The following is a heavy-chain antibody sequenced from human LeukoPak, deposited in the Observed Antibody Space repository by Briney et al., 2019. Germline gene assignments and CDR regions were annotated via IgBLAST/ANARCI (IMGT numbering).Heavy chain of an antibody. D-gene: IGHD3-22*01. CDR1: GGSISSSSYY. Sequence: KTSETLSLTCTVSGGSISSSSYYWGCIRQPPGKGLEWIGSINYSGSTNYNPSLKSRVTISVDTSKNQFSLKLSSVTAADTAVYYCARTGGYYLFDYWGQGTLVTVSS. V-gene: IGHV4-39*07. J-gene: IGHJ4*02. CDR3: ARTGGYYLFDY. CDR2: INYSGST.